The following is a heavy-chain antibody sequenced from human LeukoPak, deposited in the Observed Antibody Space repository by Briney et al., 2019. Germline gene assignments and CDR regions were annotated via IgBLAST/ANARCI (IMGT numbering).Heavy chain of an antibody. CDR3: ARVGHYYDSSGYYPAGYYMDV. J-gene: IGHJ6*03. Sequence: GGSLRLSCAASGFTFSSYWMSWVRQAPVKGLEWVANIKQYGSEKYYVDSVKGRFTISRDNAKNSLYLQMNSLRAEDTAVYYCARVGHYYDSSGYYPAGYYMDVWGKGTTVTVSS. CDR1: GFTFSSYW. D-gene: IGHD3-22*01. CDR2: IKQYGSEK. V-gene: IGHV3-7*01.